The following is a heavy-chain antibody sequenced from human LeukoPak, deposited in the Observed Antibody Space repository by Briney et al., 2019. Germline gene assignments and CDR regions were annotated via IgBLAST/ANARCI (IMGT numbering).Heavy chain of an antibody. CDR1: GFTFSGYW. D-gene: IGHD3-10*01. Sequence: GGSLRLSCAASGFTFSGYWMSWVRQAPGKGLEWVANIKQDGSEKYYVDSVKGRFTISRDNAKDSLYLQMNSLRAEDTAVYYCARGGDMVRGVMGYYYYGMDVWGQGTTVTVSS. J-gene: IGHJ6*02. CDR3: ARGGDMVRGVMGYYYYGMDV. V-gene: IGHV3-7*04. CDR2: IKQDGSEK.